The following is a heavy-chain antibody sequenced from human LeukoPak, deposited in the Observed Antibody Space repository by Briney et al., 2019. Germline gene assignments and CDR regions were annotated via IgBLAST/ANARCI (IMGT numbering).Heavy chain of an antibody. D-gene: IGHD6-19*01. CDR3: ARLGVAGIDY. V-gene: IGHV4-34*01. CDR2: INHSGST. J-gene: IGHJ4*02. Sequence: SETLSLTCAVYGGSFSGYYWSWIRQPPGKGLEWIGEINHSGSTNYNPSLKCRVTISVDTSKNQFSLKLSSVTAADTAVYYCARLGVAGIDYWGQGTLVTVSS. CDR1: GGSFSGYY.